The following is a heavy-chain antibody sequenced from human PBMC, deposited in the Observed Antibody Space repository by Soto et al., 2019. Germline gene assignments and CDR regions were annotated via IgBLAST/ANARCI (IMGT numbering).Heavy chain of an antibody. Sequence: GGSLRLSCAASGFTFSSYSMNWVRQAPGKGLEWVSSISSSSSYIYYADSVKGRFTISRDNAKNSLCLQMNSLRAEDTAVYYCARGRTDQYYDILTGYYYEYFDYWGQGTLVTVSS. CDR2: ISSSSSYI. J-gene: IGHJ4*02. V-gene: IGHV3-21*01. CDR3: ARGRTDQYYDILTGYYYEYFDY. D-gene: IGHD3-9*01. CDR1: GFTFSSYS.